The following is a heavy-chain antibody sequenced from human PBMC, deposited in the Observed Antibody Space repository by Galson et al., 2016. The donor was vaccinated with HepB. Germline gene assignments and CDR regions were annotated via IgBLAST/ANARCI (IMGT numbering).Heavy chain of an antibody. CDR3: ATGPRVGSPEQFPH. CDR1: GYIFNTYW. D-gene: IGHD3-10*01. Sequence: QSGAEVKKPGESLRISCRGSGYIFNTYWISWVRQMPGIGLEWMGRIDPSDSHSHYSPSFRGHVSFSLDKSLNTVYLQSSTLRASATAVFYWATGPRVGSPEQFPHWGQGTLVIVSP. CDR2: IDPSDSHS. V-gene: IGHV5-10-1*01. J-gene: IGHJ1*01.